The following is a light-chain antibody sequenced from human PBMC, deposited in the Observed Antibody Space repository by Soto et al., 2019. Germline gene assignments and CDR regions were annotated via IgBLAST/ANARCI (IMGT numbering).Light chain of an antibody. CDR3: QQTYSSPIT. V-gene: IGKV1-39*01. Sequence: DIQMTQSPSSLSASVGDRVTITCRASQTISSYLNWYQQKPGKVPKLLIYASTNLQSGAPLRFSGLGAGTDFTLTIRNLQPEDFATYYCQQTYSSPITFGQGTRLEIK. J-gene: IGKJ5*01. CDR2: AST. CDR1: QTISSY.